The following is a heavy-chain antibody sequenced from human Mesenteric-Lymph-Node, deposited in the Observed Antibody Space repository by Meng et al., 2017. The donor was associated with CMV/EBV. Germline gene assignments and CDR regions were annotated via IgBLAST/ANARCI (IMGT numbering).Heavy chain of an antibody. V-gene: IGHV3-30*02. CDR3: AKDYGGSWRLFDY. J-gene: IGHJ4*02. CDR1: GFSFSSYG. D-gene: IGHD1-26*01. CDR2: IRFDGSKT. Sequence: GESLKISCAASGFSFSSYGMHWVRQAPGKGLEWVTFIRFDGSKTYYADSVKGRFTISRDNSKNTLYMQMNSLRPEDTAVYYCAKDYGGSWRLFDYWGQGTLVTVSS.